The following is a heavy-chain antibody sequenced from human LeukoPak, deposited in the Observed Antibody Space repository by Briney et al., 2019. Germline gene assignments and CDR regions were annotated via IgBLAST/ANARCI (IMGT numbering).Heavy chain of an antibody. CDR3: ARGGTTNWFDP. V-gene: IGHV4-31*03. CDR1: GGSISSGGYY. D-gene: IGHD1-7*01. J-gene: IGHJ5*02. CDR2: IYYSGST. Sequence: SETLSLTCTVSGGSISSGGYYWSCIRQHPGKGLEWIGYIYYSGSTYYNPSLKSRVTISVDTPKNQFSLKLSSVTAADTAVYYCARGGTTNWFDPWGQGTLVTVSS.